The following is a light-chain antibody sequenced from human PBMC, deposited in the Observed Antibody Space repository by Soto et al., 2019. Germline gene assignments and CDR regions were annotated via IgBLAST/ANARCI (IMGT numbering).Light chain of an antibody. V-gene: IGLV2-14*03. Sequence: QSALTQPASVSGSPGQSITIYCTGTSSDVGGYNFVSWYQQHPGKVPKLMIFDVNRRPSAVSDRFSRSKSGNTASLTISGLQAEDECDYYCCSYTSSSTHVFGSGTKVTVL. J-gene: IGLJ1*01. CDR3: CSYTSSSTHV. CDR1: SSDVGGYNF. CDR2: DVN.